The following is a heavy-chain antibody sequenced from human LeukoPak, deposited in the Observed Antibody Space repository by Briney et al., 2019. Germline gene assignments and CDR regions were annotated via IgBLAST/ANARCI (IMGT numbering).Heavy chain of an antibody. CDR1: GGSISSGGYS. CDR3: ARGLGNRYCSGGSCYSKWFDP. J-gene: IGHJ5*02. CDR2: IYHSGST. D-gene: IGHD2-15*01. Sequence: SETLSLTCAVSGGSISSGGYSWSWLRQPPGKGLEWIGYIYHSGSTCYNPSLKSRVTISVDRSKNQFSLKLSSVTAADTAVYYCARGLGNRYCSGGSCYSKWFDPWGQGTLVTVSS. V-gene: IGHV4-30-2*01.